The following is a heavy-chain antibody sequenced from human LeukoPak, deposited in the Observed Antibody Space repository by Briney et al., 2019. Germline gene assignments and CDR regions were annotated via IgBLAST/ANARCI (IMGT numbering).Heavy chain of an antibody. D-gene: IGHD1-14*01. V-gene: IGHV4-59*08. CDR3: ARQPGGTAAFDI. CDR2: SHNCGET. CDR1: GASMTNYY. J-gene: IGHJ3*02. Sequence: SETLSLTCTISGASMTNYYWSWIRQPPGKGLEWIAYSHNCGETKYNPSLKSRITISVDTSENQFSLKLSSVTAADTAVYYCARQPGGTAAFDIWGQGTTVTVSA.